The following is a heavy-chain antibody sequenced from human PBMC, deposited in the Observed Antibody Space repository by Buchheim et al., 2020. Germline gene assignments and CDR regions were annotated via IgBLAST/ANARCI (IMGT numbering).Heavy chain of an antibody. Sequence: QITLKESGPTLVKPTQTLTLTCTFSGFSLSTSGVGVGWIRQPPGKALEWLALIYWDDDKRYSQSLKSRLTITKDTSKNQVVLTMTNMDPVDTSTYYCARAFNFYDFWSGYYRPNFDYWGQGTL. CDR3: ARAFNFYDFWSGYYRPNFDY. CDR2: IYWDDDK. CDR1: GFSLSTSGVG. V-gene: IGHV2-5*02. D-gene: IGHD3-3*01. J-gene: IGHJ4*02.